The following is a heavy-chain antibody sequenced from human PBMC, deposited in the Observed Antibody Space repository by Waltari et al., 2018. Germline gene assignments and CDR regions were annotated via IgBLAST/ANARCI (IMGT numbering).Heavy chain of an antibody. V-gene: IGHV4-34*01. D-gene: IGHD4-17*01. CDR3: ARVGDYGHFDY. CDR1: GGSFCGYY. Sequence: QVQLQQWGAGLLKPSETLSLTCAVYGGSFCGYYWSWIRQPPGKGLEWIGEINHSGSTNYNPSLKSRVTISVDTSKNQFSLKLSSVTAADTAVYYCARVGDYGHFDYWGQGTLVTVSS. J-gene: IGHJ4*02. CDR2: INHSGST.